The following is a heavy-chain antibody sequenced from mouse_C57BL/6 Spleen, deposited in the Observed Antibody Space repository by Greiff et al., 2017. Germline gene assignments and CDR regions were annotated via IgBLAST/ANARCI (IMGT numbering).Heavy chain of an antibody. Sequence: QVQLQQPGAELVRPGSSVKLSCKASGYTFTSYWMDWVKQRPGQGLEWIGNIYPSDSETHYNQKFKDKATLTVDKSSSPAYMQLSSLTSEDSAVYYCERRKLVSNYEGYFDYWGQGTTLTVSS. J-gene: IGHJ2*01. CDR2: IYPSDSET. D-gene: IGHD2-5*01. CDR1: GYTFTSYW. V-gene: IGHV1-61*01. CDR3: ERRKLVSNYEGYFDY.